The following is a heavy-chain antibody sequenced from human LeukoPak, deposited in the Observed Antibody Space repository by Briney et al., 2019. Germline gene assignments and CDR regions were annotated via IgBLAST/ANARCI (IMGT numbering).Heavy chain of an antibody. J-gene: IGHJ4*01. CDR1: GFPFDDYG. CDR3: AKDKGSMVVSPWSFDN. D-gene: IGHD2-8*02. CDR2: ICWNSGFF. V-gene: IGHV3-9*03. Sequence: GRSLRLSCAASGFPFDDYGMHWVRQAPGKGLEWVSGICWNSGFFGYADSVKGRFTISRDNANNSLYLQMNSLRPEDMAVYYCAKDKGSMVVSPWSFDNWGHGTLVTVSS.